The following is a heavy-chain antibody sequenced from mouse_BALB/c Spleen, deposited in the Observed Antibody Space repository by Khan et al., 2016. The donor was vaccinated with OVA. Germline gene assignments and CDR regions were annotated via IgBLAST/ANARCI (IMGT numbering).Heavy chain of an antibody. V-gene: IGHV1-20*02. D-gene: IGHD1-1*01. Sequence: EVQLQQSGPELVKPGASVKISCKASGYSFTGYFMNWVMQSHGKSLEWIGRINPHIGETFYNQKFRDKATLTVDESSSTANMELRILASEDSAVYYCARTYGSDFDYWGQGTTLTVSS. J-gene: IGHJ2*01. CDR2: INPHIGET. CDR3: ARTYGSDFDY. CDR1: GYSFTGYF.